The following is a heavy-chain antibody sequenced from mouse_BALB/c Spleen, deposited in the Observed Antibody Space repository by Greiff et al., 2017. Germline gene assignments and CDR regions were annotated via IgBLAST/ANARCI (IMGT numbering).Heavy chain of an antibody. CDR2: IYPSDSYT. D-gene: IGHD2-4*01. Sequence: QVQLQQPGAELVRPGASVKLSCKASGYTFTSYWINWVKQRPGQGLEWIGNIYPSDSYTNYNQKFKDKATLTVDKSSSTPYMQLSSPTSEDSAVYYCTTMITAWFAYWGQGTLVTVSA. CDR1: GYTFTSYW. CDR3: TTMITAWFAY. J-gene: IGHJ3*01. V-gene: IGHV1-69*02.